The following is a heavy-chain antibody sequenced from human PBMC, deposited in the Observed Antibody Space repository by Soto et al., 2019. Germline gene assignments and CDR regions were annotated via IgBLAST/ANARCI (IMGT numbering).Heavy chain of an antibody. J-gene: IGHJ4*02. CDR2: INTGYGNT. Sequence: QVQLVQSGAAVKKPGASVKVSCKASGYTFTNYAIHWLRQATGHRLEWMGWINTGYGNTKYSQKFQGRVTITRDTSAIPAYMELSSLRSEDTAVYYCAKWDYGIDYWGQGTLVTVSA. V-gene: IGHV1-3*04. D-gene: IGHD4-17*01. CDR1: GYTFTNYA. CDR3: AKWDYGIDY.